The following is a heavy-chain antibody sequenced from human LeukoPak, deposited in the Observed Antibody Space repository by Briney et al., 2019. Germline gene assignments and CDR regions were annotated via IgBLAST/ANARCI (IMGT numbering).Heavy chain of an antibody. CDR1: GGSISSGGYS. CDR3: ARTGSYGTGWAFDI. V-gene: IGHV4-30-4*07. Sequence: PSETLSLTCAVSGGSISSGGYSWSWIRQPPGKGLEWIGYIYYSGSTYYNPSLKSRVTISVDTSKNQFSLKLSSVTAADTAVYYCARTGSYGTGWAFDIWGQGTMVTVSS. D-gene: IGHD1-26*01. CDR2: IYYSGST. J-gene: IGHJ3*02.